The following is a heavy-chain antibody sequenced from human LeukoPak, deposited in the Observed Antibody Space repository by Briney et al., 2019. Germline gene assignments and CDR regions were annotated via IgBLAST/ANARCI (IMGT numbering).Heavy chain of an antibody. CDR1: GFTFSSYG. Sequence: PGRSLRLSCAASGFTFSSYGMHWVRQVPGKGLEWVAVISYDGSNKYYADSVKGRFTISRDNSKNTLYLQMNSLRAEDTAVYYCAKDQDYYYGMDVWGQGTTVTVSS. CDR2: ISYDGSNK. CDR3: AKDQDYYYGMDV. V-gene: IGHV3-30*18. J-gene: IGHJ6*02.